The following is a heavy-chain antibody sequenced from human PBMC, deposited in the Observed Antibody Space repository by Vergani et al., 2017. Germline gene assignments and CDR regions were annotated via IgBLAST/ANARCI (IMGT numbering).Heavy chain of an antibody. CDR3: ARGIEQQQTEWGYYYYYYMDV. CDR1: GFTFSSYE. V-gene: IGHV3-48*03. J-gene: IGHJ6*03. Sequence: EVQLVESGGGLVQPGGSLRLSCAASGFTFSSYEMNWVRQAPGKGLEWVSYISSSGSTIYYADSVKGRFTISRDNAKNSLYLQMNSLRAEDTAVYYCARGIEQQQTEWGYYYYYYMDVWGKGTTVTVSS. CDR2: ISSSGSTI. D-gene: IGHD6-13*01.